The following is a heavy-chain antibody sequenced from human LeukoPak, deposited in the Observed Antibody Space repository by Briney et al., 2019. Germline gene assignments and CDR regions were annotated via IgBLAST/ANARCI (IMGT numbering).Heavy chain of an antibody. V-gene: IGHV1-69*02. D-gene: IGHD3-10*01. CDR2: IIPILGIA. J-gene: IGHJ4*02. Sequence: SVKVSCKASGYTFTSYNIHWVRQAPGQGLEWMGRIIPILGIANYAQKFQGRVTITADKSTSTAYMELSSLRSEDTAVYYCATMVRGVLRTWGQGTLVTVSS. CDR1: GYTFTSYN. CDR3: ATMVRGVLRT.